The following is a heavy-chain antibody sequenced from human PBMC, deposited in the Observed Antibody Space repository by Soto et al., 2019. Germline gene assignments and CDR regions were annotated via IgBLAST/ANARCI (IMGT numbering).Heavy chain of an antibody. CDR2: ISAYNGDT. D-gene: IGHD6-6*01. V-gene: IGHV1-18*01. J-gene: IGHJ6*03. CDR1: GYTFSNYG. CDR3: ARARQIVGYFYYYMDV. Sequence: QVPLLQSGAEVKKPGASVKVSCKASGYTFSNYGITWVRQAPGQGLGWMGWISAYNGDTHYTQRLQGRATMTTDTSTSTAYMELRGLRPDDTAVYYCARARQIVGYFYYYMDVWGKGTTVTVSS.